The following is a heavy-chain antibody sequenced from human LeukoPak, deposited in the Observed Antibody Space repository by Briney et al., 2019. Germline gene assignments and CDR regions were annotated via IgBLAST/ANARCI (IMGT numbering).Heavy chain of an antibody. J-gene: IGHJ4*02. CDR2: ITGTGNIT. CDR3: AKGYSSGWYSSDY. D-gene: IGHD6-19*01. V-gene: IGHV3-23*01. CDR1: GLTFSSYA. Sequence: PGGSLRLSCAASGLTFSSYAMNCVRQAPGKGLEWLSAITGTGNITGYADSVKGRFTISRDNSKNTLYLQMTSLRVEDTAVYYCAKGYSSGWYSSDYWGQGTLVTVSS.